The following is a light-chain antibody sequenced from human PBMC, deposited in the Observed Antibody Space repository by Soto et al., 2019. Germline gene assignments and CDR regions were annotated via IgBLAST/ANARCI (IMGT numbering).Light chain of an antibody. CDR2: DAS. CDR1: QSVSSSY. V-gene: IGKV3-20*01. J-gene: IGKJ1*01. CDR3: QQYGSSPRT. Sequence: IVLTQSXVTVWWXXXXVXALXXXASQSVSSSYLAWYQQKPGQAPRLLIYDASIRATGIPDRFSGSGSGTDFTLTISRLEPEDSAVYYCQQYGSSPRTFGQGSNVDIK.